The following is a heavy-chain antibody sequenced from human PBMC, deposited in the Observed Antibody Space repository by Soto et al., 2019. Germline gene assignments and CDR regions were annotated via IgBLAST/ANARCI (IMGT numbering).Heavy chain of an antibody. CDR2: INPSGST. CDR1: GYTFTSYY. V-gene: IGHV1-46*01. J-gene: IGHJ4*02. D-gene: IGHD4-17*01. CDR3: ARDSVYYGDYELNYFDY. Sequence: GASVKVSCKASGYTFTSYYMHWVRQAPGQGLEWMGIINPSGSTSYAQKFQGRVTMTRDNAKNSLYLQMNSLRAEDTAVYYCARDSVYYGDYELNYFDYWGQGTLVTVSS.